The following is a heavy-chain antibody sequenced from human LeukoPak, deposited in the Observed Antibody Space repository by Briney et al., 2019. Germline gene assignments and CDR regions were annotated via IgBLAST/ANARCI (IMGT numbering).Heavy chain of an antibody. CDR3: AKDKAVAAVFYYFDY. D-gene: IGHD6-19*01. Sequence: GGSLRLSCSASGFTFSTYWMSWVRQAPGKGLEWVARIKHDGTEKYYVDSVKGRFTISRDNAKNSLYLQMNSLRAEDTALYYCAKDKAVAAVFYYFDYWGQGTLVTVSS. V-gene: IGHV3-7*03. J-gene: IGHJ4*02. CDR1: GFTFSTYW. CDR2: IKHDGTEK.